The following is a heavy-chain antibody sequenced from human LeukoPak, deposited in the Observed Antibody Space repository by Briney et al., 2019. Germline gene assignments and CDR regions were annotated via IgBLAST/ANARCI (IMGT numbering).Heavy chain of an antibody. V-gene: IGHV3-30*02. D-gene: IGHD3-3*01. CDR3: AKPLRFLEWLIEIDY. Sequence: GGSPRLSCAASGFTFSSYGMHWVRQAPGKGLEWVAFIRYDGSNKYYADSVKGRFTISRDNSKNTLYLQMNSLRAEDTAVYYCAKPLRFLEWLIEIDYWGQGTLVTVSS. CDR2: IRYDGSNK. CDR1: GFTFSSYG. J-gene: IGHJ4*02.